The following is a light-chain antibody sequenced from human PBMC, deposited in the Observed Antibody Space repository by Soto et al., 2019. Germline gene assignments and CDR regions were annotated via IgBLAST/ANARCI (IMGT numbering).Light chain of an antibody. CDR1: QSVNSN. CDR3: QQRSNWPLT. J-gene: IGKJ4*01. CDR2: GAS. Sequence: EIVLTQSPGTLSVSPGERATLSCRASQSVNSNLAWYQQKPGQAPRLLIYGASSRATGIPARFSGSGSGTEFTLTITSLQSEDFAVYYCQQRSNWPLTFGGGTKVDIK. V-gene: IGKV3-15*01.